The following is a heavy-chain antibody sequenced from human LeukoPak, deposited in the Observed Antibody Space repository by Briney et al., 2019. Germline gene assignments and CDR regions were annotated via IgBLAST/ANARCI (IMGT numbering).Heavy chain of an antibody. CDR1: GFTFSSYG. J-gene: IGHJ6*04. CDR2: ISYDGSNK. Sequence: PGGSLRLSCAASGFTFSSYGMHWVRQAPGKGLEWVAVISYDGSNKYYADSVKGRFTISRDNSKNTLYLQMNSLRAEDTAVYYCAKGGSNYYYYGMDVWGKGTTVTVSS. D-gene: IGHD3-16*01. V-gene: IGHV3-30*18. CDR3: AKGGSNYYYYGMDV.